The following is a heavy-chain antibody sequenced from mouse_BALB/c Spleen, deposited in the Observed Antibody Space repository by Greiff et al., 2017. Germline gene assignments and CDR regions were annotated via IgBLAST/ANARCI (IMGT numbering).Heavy chain of an antibody. CDR3: ARDDGYYYFDY. V-gene: IGHV5-9-4*01. CDR1: GFTFSSYA. D-gene: IGHD2-3*01. Sequence: EVNVVESWGGLVKPGGSLKLSCAASGFTFSSYAMSWVRQSPEKRLEWVAEISSGGSYTYYPDTVTGRFTISRDNAKNTLYLEMSSLRSEDTAMYYCARDDGYYYFDYWGQGTTLTVSS. J-gene: IGHJ2*01. CDR2: ISSGGSYT.